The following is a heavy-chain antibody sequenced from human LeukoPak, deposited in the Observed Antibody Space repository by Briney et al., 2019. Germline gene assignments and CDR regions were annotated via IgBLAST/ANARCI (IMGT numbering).Heavy chain of an antibody. CDR3: ARARSRIFGVAEGVWFDP. Sequence: SETLSLTCAVYGGSFSGYYWSWLRQPPGKGLEWLGEINHSGSTNYNPSLNSRVPISVDTSKNQFSLEVSSVTAADTAVYYCARARSRIFGVAEGVWFDPWGQGALVTVSS. D-gene: IGHD3-3*01. CDR1: GGSFSGYY. V-gene: IGHV4-34*01. J-gene: IGHJ5*02. CDR2: INHSGST.